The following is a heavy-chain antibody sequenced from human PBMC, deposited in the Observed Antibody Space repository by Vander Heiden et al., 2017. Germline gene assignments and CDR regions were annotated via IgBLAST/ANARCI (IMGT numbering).Heavy chain of an antibody. CDR1: GFTFSSYA. V-gene: IGHV3-23*01. J-gene: IGHJ4*02. CDR3: AKDDSSGYYPYYFDY. D-gene: IGHD3-22*01. CDR2: ISGSGGST. Sequence: EVQLLESGGGLVQPGGSLRLSCAASGFTFSSYAMSWVRQAPGKGLEWVSAISGSGGSTYYADSVKCRFTISRDNSKNTLYLQMNSLRAEDTAVYYCAKDDSSGYYPYYFDYWGQGTLVTVSS.